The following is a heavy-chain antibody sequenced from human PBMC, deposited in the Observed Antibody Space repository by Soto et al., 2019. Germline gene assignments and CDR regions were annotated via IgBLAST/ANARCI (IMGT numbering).Heavy chain of an antibody. D-gene: IGHD3-3*01. CDR3: SGYSYGMDV. V-gene: IGHV1-2*02. J-gene: IGHJ6*02. CDR1: GYTFTGHY. Sequence: SVKVSCKDSGYTFTGHYIHWLGQAPGQGLEWMGWIIPDSGATNYTQKFQGRVTMTSETSINTAFLELSRLRSGDTAVYFWSGYSYGMDVWGQGTTVTVSS. CDR2: IIPDSGAT.